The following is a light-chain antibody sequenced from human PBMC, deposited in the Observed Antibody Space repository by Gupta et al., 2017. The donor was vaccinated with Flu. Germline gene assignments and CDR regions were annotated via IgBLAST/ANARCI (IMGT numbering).Light chain of an antibody. Sequence: SYVLTQPPSVSVAPGQTARINCGGNNIESKTVHWYQQKPGQAPVLVVYDDGDRPSGIPERFSGSTSGSTATLTISGVEPGDAADYYCQVGDTSSDHQAFGGGTKLTVL. J-gene: IGLJ2*01. V-gene: IGLV3-21*02. CDR3: QVGDTSSDHQA. CDR2: DDG. CDR1: NIESKT.